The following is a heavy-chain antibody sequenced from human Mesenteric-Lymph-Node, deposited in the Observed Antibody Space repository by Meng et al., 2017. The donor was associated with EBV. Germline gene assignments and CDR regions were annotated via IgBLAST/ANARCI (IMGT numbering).Heavy chain of an antibody. Sequence: GQVGAGGRKPGSSVKVFCRASGGTFNNNAITWVRQAPGQGLEWMGGIIPVFGTPNYAQKFQGRVTITADKSMSTIYMELSSLRSEDTAVYYCATTDCSGGNCYAPVDYWGQGTQVTVSS. CDR1: GGTFNNNA. V-gene: IGHV1-69*06. D-gene: IGHD2-15*01. J-gene: IGHJ4*02. CDR3: ATTDCSGGNCYAPVDY. CDR2: IIPVFGTP.